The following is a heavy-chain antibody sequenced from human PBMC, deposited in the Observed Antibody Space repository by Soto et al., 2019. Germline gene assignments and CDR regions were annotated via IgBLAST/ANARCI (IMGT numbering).Heavy chain of an antibody. Sequence: QVQLQESGPGLVKTSESLSLTCTVSGGSVSDYYWHWIRQPAEGGLEWIGRVFIRGSTTYNPSLKSRLSMSIDTSNTQFSQHLKSVTAADTAVYYCATDIGRGGRASDYWGKGALVSVSS. CDR2: VFIRGST. CDR1: GGSVSDYY. CDR3: ATDIGRGGRASDY. V-gene: IGHV4-4*07. J-gene: IGHJ4*02. D-gene: IGHD3-10*01.